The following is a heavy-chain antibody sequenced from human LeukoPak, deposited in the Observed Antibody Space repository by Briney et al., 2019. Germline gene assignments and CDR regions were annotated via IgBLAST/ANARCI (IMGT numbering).Heavy chain of an antibody. J-gene: IGHJ4*02. CDR3: AKSPPYYSSGWYVTE. V-gene: IGHV3-30*18. CDR2: ISYDGSSK. D-gene: IGHD6-19*01. CDR1: GFTVSSYG. Sequence: GGSLRLSCAASGFTVSSYGMHWVRQAPGKGLEWVAVISYDGSSKYYADSVKGRFTISRDNSKNTLYLQMNSLRAEDTAVYYCAKSPPYYSSGWYVTEWGQGTLVTVSS.